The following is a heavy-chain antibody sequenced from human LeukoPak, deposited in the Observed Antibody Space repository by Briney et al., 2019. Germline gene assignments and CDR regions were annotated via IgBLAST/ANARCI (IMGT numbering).Heavy chain of an antibody. CDR1: GFHLNNYF. CDR2: IYPGDSDT. V-gene: IGHV5-51*01. J-gene: IGHJ4*02. CDR3: ASRAYGAAFRYFDY. D-gene: IGHD4/OR15-4a*01. Sequence: PGASPRTFCDTGGFHLNNYFNGWGRRMPGEGLEWLGIIYPGDSDTRYSPSFQGQVTISAHKSTSTAYLQCSGPTTWHTGMSYCASRAYGAAFRYFDYWGQGTLVTVSS.